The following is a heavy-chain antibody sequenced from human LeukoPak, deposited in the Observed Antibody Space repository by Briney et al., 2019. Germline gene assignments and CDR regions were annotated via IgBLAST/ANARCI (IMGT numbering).Heavy chain of an antibody. CDR1: GYTFTGYY. Sequence: ASVKVSCKASGYTFTGYYMHWVRQAPGQGLEWMGRIIPILGIANYAQKFQGRVTITADKSTSTAYMELSSLRSEDTAVYYCASNYYGSGSLSRGALSWGQGTLVTVSS. V-gene: IGHV1-69*02. CDR2: IIPILGIA. J-gene: IGHJ4*02. CDR3: ASNYYGSGSLSRGALS. D-gene: IGHD3-10*01.